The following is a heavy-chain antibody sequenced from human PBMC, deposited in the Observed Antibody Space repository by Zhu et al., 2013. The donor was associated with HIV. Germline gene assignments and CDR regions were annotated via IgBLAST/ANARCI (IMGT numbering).Heavy chain of an antibody. V-gene: IGHV1-8*02. CDR3: ARVAPSDYYYYMDV. CDR1: GYTFTSYD. CDR2: MNPNSGNT. J-gene: IGHJ6*03. Sequence: QVQLVQSGAEVKKPGASVKVSCKASGYTFTSYDINWMRQATGQGLEWMGWMNPNSGNTGFAQKFQGRVTMTTDTSTSTAYMELRSLRSDDTAVYYCARVAPSDYYYYMDVWGQGTTVTVSS.